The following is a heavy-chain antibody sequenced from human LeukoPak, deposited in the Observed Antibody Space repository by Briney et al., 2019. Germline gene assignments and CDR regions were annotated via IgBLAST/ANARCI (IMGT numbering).Heavy chain of an antibody. CDR1: GGSISSYY. D-gene: IGHD3-22*01. J-gene: IGHJ4*02. V-gene: IGHV4-59*01. CDR2: IYYSGST. CDR3: ARDVSGYHQ. Sequence: SETLSLTCTVSGGSISSYYWSWIRQPPGKGLEWIGYIYYSGSTNYNPSLKSRVTISVDTSKNQFSLKLSSVTAADTAVYYCARDVSGYHQWGQGTLVTVSS.